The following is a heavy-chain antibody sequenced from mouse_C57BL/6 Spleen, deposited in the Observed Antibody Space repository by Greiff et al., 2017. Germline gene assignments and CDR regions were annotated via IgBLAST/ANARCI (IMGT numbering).Heavy chain of an antibody. CDR3: ARCYGSSPLDY. CDR1: GYTFTDYY. D-gene: IGHD1-1*01. Sequence: QVQLQQSGAELVRPGASVKLSCKASGYTFTDYYINWVKQRPGQGLEWIARIYPGSGNTYYNEKFKGKATLPAEKSSSTAYMQLSSLTSEDSAVYCSARCYGSSPLDYWGQGTTLTVSS. J-gene: IGHJ2*01. V-gene: IGHV1-76*01. CDR2: IYPGSGNT.